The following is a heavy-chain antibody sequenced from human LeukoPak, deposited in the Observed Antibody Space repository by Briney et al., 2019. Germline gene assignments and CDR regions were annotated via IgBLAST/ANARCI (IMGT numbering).Heavy chain of an antibody. CDR1: GASVSSGGYY. V-gene: IGHV4-61*08. J-gene: IGHJ4*02. Sequence: SETLSPTCTVSGASVSSGGYYWSWLRQPPGKGLEWIGYIYYSGSTNYNPSLKSRVTISVDTSKNQFSLKVSSVTAADTAVYYCARRGGSGRSVDYWGQGTLVTVSS. D-gene: IGHD3-10*01. CDR2: IYYSGST. CDR3: ARRGGSGRSVDY.